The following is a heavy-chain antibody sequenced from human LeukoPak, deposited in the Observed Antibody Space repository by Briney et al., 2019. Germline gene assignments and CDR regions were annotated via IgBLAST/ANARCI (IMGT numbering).Heavy chain of an antibody. V-gene: IGHV4-39*01. Sequence: SETLSLTCTVSGGSISSTTYYWGWIRQPPGKGLEWIGSFYSSGSPYYNPSLKSRVTISVDTSKSQFSLRLSSVTAADTAVYYCGRLYGGDSGVGAFDIWGQGTMVTVSS. D-gene: IGHD4-23*01. CDR1: GGSISSTTYY. CDR2: FYSSGSP. J-gene: IGHJ3*02. CDR3: GRLYGGDSGVGAFDI.